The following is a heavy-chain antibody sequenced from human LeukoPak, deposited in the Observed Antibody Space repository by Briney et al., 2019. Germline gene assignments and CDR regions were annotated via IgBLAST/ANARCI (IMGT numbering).Heavy chain of an antibody. D-gene: IGHD1-14*01. V-gene: IGHV3-7*01. CDR3: ARDANRRAAPSCWFDP. J-gene: IGHJ5*02. CDR2: IKQDGSEK. Sequence: GGSLRLSCAASGFTFSSYWMSWVRQAPGKGPEWVANIKQDGSEKYYVDSVKGRFTISRDNAKNSLYLQMNSLRAEDTAVYYCARDANRRAAPSCWFDPWGQGTLVTVSS. CDR1: GFTFSSYW.